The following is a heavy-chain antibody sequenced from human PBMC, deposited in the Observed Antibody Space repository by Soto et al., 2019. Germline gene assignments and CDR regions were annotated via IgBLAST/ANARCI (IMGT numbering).Heavy chain of an antibody. D-gene: IGHD3-10*01. V-gene: IGHV4-59*01. CDR2: IYYSGST. CDR3: ARRFRGSGSFYSSYYGMHF. Sequence: PSETLSLTCTVSGGSISRYYWSWIRQPPGKGLEWIGYIYYSGSTNYNPSLKSRVTISVDTSKNQFSLKLSSGTAADTAVYYCARRFRGSGSFYSSYYGMHFLGPATTVTVSS. J-gene: IGHJ6*02. CDR1: GGSISRYY.